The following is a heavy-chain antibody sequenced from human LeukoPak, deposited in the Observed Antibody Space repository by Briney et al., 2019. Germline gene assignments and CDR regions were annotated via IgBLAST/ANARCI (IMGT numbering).Heavy chain of an antibody. Sequence: ASVKVSCKASGGTFSSYATSWVRQAPGQGLEWMGRIIPILGIANYAQKFQGRVTITADKSTSTAYMELSSLRSEDTAVYYCARERGELPALFDYWGQGTLVTVSS. CDR2: IIPILGIA. CDR3: ARERGELPALFDY. D-gene: IGHD4-23*01. V-gene: IGHV1-69*04. J-gene: IGHJ4*02. CDR1: GGTFSSYA.